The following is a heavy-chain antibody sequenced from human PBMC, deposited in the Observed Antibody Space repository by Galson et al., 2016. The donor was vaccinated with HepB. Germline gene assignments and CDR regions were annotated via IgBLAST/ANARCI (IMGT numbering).Heavy chain of an antibody. CDR1: GYTFTTYG. D-gene: IGHD4-17*01. CDR2: INGYNGNT. J-gene: IGHJ4*02. CDR3: VRDIGDYIFDY. Sequence: SVKVSCKASGYTFTTYGVSWVRQSPGQGLEWMGWINGYNGNTKYPQKIQGRVTVTTDTSTSTAYMELRSLRYDDTAVYYCVRDIGDYIFDYWGQGSLVTVSS. V-gene: IGHV1-18*04.